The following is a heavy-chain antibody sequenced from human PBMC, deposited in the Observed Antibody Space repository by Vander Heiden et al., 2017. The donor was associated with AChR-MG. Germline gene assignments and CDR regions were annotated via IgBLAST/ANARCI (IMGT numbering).Heavy chain of an antibody. J-gene: IGHJ4*02. CDR1: GASITPTVYF. Sequence: QLQLHESGPGLVKPSETLSPTCPVSGASITPTVYFWAWLRQTPEKGLEWIGSMSYTGISSYYNPSLQSRVTISGDMSNNQFSLRLTSVTAADTAVDYCANVRLGEVLQYWGQGALGTAS. V-gene: IGHV4-39*01. CDR3: ANVRLGEVLQY. CDR2: MSYTGISS. D-gene: IGHD1-26*01.